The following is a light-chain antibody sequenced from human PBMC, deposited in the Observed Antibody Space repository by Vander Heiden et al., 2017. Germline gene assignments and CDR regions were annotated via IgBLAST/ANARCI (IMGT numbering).Light chain of an antibody. Sequence: SALTQPASVSGSPGPSITISCTGTSSDVGSYNRVSWYQQHPGKAPKVMVYEVSKRPSGVSNRFSGSKSGNTASLTISGLQAEDEADYYCCSYAGSSTFWVFGGGTKLTVL. CDR1: SSDVGSYNR. CDR3: CSYAGSSTFWV. CDR2: EVS. J-gene: IGLJ3*02. V-gene: IGLV2-23*02.